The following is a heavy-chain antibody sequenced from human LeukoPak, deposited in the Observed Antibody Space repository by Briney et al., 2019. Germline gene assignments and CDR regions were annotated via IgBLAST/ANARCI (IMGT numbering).Heavy chain of an antibody. D-gene: IGHD1-26*01. V-gene: IGHV3-21*01. Sequence: GGSLRLPCAASGFTVSSNYMSWVRQAPGKGLEWVSSISSSSSYIYYADSVKGRFTISRDNAKNSLYLQMNSLRAEDTAVYYCARDIGGTYSNWGQGTLVTVSS. CDR1: GFTVSSNY. CDR2: ISSSSSYI. J-gene: IGHJ4*02. CDR3: ARDIGGTYSN.